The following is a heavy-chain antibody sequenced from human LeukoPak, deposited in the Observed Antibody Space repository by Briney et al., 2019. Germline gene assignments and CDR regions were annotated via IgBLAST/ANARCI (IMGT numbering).Heavy chain of an antibody. Sequence: GGSLRLSCAASGFTFSSYGMHWVRRAPGKGLEWVAVISYDGSNKYYADSVKGRFTISRDNSKNTLYLQMNSLRAEDTAVYFCARGGHCSTTSCSNYDGMDVWGQGTTLTVSS. CDR1: GFTFSSYG. CDR2: ISYDGSNK. V-gene: IGHV3-30*03. CDR3: ARGGHCSTTSCSNYDGMDV. J-gene: IGHJ6*02. D-gene: IGHD2-2*01.